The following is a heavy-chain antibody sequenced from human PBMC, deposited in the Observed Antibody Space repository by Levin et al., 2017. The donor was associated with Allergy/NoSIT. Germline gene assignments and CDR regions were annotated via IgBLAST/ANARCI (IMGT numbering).Heavy chain of an antibody. D-gene: IGHD1-26*01. J-gene: IGHJ4*02. CDR1: GGTFSSHA. CDR3: ATRRFYSGGYYAPCYFDY. V-gene: IGHV1-69*10. Sequence: ASVKVSCKASGGTFSSHAISWVRQAPGHGLEWMGWIIPILDIANYAQKFQGRVTITSDKSTSTAYMELSRLRSEDTAVYYCATRRFYSGGYYAPCYFDYWGQGTLVTVAA. CDR2: IIPILDIA.